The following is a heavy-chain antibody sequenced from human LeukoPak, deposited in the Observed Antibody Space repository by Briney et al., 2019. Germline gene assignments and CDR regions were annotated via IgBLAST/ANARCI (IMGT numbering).Heavy chain of an antibody. D-gene: IGHD2-8*01. CDR2: IRSKGYGGTT. V-gene: IGHV3-49*04. J-gene: IGHJ4*02. CDR1: GFTFGDYA. CDR3: TRMLCTNGICYFDY. Sequence: GGSLRLSCTASGFTFGDYAITWVRQAPGMGLGWVGFIRSKGYGGTTEYAASVKGRFTISRDDSKSIAYLQMNSLKTEDTAVYYCTRMLCTNGICYFDYWGQGTLVTVSS.